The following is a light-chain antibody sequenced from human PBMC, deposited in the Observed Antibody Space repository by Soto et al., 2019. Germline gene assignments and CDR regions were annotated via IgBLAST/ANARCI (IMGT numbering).Light chain of an antibody. Sequence: QSALTQPPSASGSLGQSVTISCTGTSSDIGSHNYVSWYQQHPGEAPKFIIYDVHRRPSGVPDRFSASKSGSTASLTISGLRAEDEAHYYCSSYAGRVVFGGGTKLTVL. V-gene: IGLV2-8*01. J-gene: IGLJ2*01. CDR2: DVH. CDR3: SSYAGRVV. CDR1: SSDIGSHNY.